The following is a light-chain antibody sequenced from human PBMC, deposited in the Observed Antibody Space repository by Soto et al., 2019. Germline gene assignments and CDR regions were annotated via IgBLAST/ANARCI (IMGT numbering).Light chain of an antibody. CDR2: QVT. J-gene: IGLJ1*01. Sequence: QSVLAQPASMSGPPGQSITISCTGSGSDIATFNYVSWYQQYPGKAPKLLIYQVTSRASGVSHRFSGSKSGNTAALTISGLQPEDEAEYYCNSYSSTSFYVFGTGTKVTVL. CDR1: GSDIATFNY. CDR3: NSYSSTSFYV. V-gene: IGLV2-14*01.